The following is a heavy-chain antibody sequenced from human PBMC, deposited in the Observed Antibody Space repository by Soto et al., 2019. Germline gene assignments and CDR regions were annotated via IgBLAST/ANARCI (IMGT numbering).Heavy chain of an antibody. Sequence: GGSLRLSCAVSGFTFGDSYVSWIRQAPGKGLEWLSYISPGSRYPAYADSVKGRFTISRDNARRSLFLQMTSLTAEDTAVYFCARGGALRPNGHVPLAFWGQGTLVTVSS. J-gene: IGHJ4*02. CDR2: ISPGSRYP. V-gene: IGHV3-11*05. CDR1: GFTFGDSY. CDR3: ARGGALRPNGHVPLAF. D-gene: IGHD1-26*01.